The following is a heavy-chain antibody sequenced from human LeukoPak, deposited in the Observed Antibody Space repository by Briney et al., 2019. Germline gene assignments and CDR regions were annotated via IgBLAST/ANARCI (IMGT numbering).Heavy chain of an antibody. Sequence: SQTLSLTCTVSGGSISSGSYCWSWIRQPAGKGLEWIGRIYTSGSTNYNPSLKSRVTISVDTSKNQFSLKLSSVTAADTAVYYCARDLDYDSSGTGDAFDIWGQGTMVTVSS. D-gene: IGHD3-22*01. J-gene: IGHJ3*02. CDR2: IYTSGST. V-gene: IGHV4-61*02. CDR3: ARDLDYDSSGTGDAFDI. CDR1: GGSISSGSYC.